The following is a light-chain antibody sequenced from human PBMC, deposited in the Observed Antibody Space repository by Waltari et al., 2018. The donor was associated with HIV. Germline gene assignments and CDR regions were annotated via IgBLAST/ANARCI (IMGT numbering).Light chain of an antibody. Sequence: MYQSSILLSVRTGESAFIPCKSSRSLLHPNGNNLLDWYLQKPGQSPKVVMSLASHRASGVPERFAGGGSGTDFTLTIDKVEPDDVGTYYCMQGVECPFSVGGGTK. J-gene: IGKJ4*01. V-gene: IGKV2-28*01. CDR2: LAS. CDR1: RSLLHPNGNNL. CDR3: MQGVECPFS.